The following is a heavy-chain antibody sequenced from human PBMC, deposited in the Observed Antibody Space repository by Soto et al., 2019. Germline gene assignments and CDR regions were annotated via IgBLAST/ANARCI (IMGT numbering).Heavy chain of an antibody. J-gene: IGHJ6*03. D-gene: IGHD2-15*01. CDR1: GGSFSGYY. CDR3: ARANIGYCSGGSCSPYYYYYTDV. CDR2: INHSGST. V-gene: IGHV4-34*01. Sequence: QVQLQQWGAGLLKPSETLSLTCAVYGGSFSGYYWSWIRQPPGKGLEWIGEINHSGSTNYNPSLKSRVTISVDTSKNQFSLKLSSVTAADTAVYYCARANIGYCSGGSCSPYYYYYTDVWGKGTTVTVSS.